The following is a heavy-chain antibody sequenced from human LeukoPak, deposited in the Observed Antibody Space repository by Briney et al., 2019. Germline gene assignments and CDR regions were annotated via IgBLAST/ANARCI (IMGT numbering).Heavy chain of an antibody. CDR3: AREVAYSSFFEAFDI. Sequence: PGGSLRLSCAPPGFTFSRHGMNWVRQAPGKGLEWVAVIWYDGSNKYYTDSVKGRFTISRDNSKNTLYLQMNRLRAEDTAVYYCAREVAYSSFFEAFDIWGQGTMVSVSS. V-gene: IGHV3-33*07. CDR2: IWYDGSNK. CDR1: GFTFSRHG. J-gene: IGHJ3*02. D-gene: IGHD6-6*01.